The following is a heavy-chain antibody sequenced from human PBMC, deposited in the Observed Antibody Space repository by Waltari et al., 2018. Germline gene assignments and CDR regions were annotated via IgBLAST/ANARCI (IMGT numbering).Heavy chain of an antibody. Sequence: EVQLLESGGGLVQPGGSLRLSCAASGFTFSSYAMTWVRQAPGKGLEWVSAISGSGGSTYYADSVKGRFTISRDNSKNTLYLQMNSLRAEDTAVYYCAKDGQQQRVFDYWGQGTLVTVSS. J-gene: IGHJ4*02. V-gene: IGHV3-23*01. CDR2: ISGSGGST. CDR3: AKDGQQQRVFDY. D-gene: IGHD6-13*01. CDR1: GFTFSSYA.